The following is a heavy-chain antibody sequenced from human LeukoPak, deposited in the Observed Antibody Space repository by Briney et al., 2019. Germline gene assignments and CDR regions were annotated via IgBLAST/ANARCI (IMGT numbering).Heavy chain of an antibody. D-gene: IGHD3-10*01. CDR3: ARPLWFGELPDDAFDI. CDR1: GYTFTSYD. J-gene: IGHJ3*02. V-gene: IGHV1-8*01. Sequence: ASVNVSCKASGYTFTSYDINWVRQATGQGLEWMGWMNPNSGNTGYAQKFQGRVTMTRNTSISTAYMELSSLRSEDTAVYYCARPLWFGELPDDAFDIWGQGTMVTVSS. CDR2: MNPNSGNT.